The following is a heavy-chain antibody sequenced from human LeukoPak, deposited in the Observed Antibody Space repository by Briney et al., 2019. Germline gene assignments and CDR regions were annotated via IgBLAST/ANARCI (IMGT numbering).Heavy chain of an antibody. D-gene: IGHD2-15*01. CDR2: FDRGRDGK. J-gene: IGHJ3*02. Sequence: NSGGPLRLSCAGSGFSFSDYYRVWIRQTPGKGLQRVSFFDRGRDGKGHADSVRGRFTISRDNDKNSLYLLMNSLTAEDTALYYCARELGSSRAFDIWGQGTMVTVSS. CDR1: GFSFSDYY. CDR3: ARELGSSRAFDI. V-gene: IGHV3-11*05.